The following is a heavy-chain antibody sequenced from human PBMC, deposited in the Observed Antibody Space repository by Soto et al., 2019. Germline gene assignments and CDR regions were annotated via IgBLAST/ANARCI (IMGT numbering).Heavy chain of an antibody. J-gene: IGHJ4*02. CDR1: GGSFDGYY. CDR3: ARGFDSWSGYLF. D-gene: IGHD3-3*01. Sequence: SETLSLTCALYGGSFDGYYWSWIRQSPGKGLEWIGEIHHSGSTKYNPSLKGRVSLSVDTSTKQFSLKMTSMTAADRGVYYCARGFDSWSGYLFWGQGTPVPVSS. CDR2: IHHSGST. V-gene: IGHV4-34*01.